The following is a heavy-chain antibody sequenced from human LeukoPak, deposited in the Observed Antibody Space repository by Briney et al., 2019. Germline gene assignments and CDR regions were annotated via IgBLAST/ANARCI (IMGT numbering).Heavy chain of an antibody. J-gene: IGHJ4*02. CDR3: ARDAQRGFDYSNSLEY. CDR2: IWSDGTNQ. CDR1: GFTFSHYG. V-gene: IGHV3-33*01. D-gene: IGHD4-11*01. Sequence: PGRSLRLSCAAAGFTFSHYGFHWVRQAPGKGLEWVAVIWSDGTNQYYADSVKGRFTISRDDSGNTVYLQMNSLRPEDTGVYYCARDAQRGFDYSNSLEYWGQGTPVTVST.